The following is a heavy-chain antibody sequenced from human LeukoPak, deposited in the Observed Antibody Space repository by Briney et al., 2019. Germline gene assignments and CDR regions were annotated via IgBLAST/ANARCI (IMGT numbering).Heavy chain of an antibody. D-gene: IGHD6-19*01. CDR1: GFIFSSYG. V-gene: IGHV3-30*18. Sequence: PGRPLRLSCAASGFIFSSYGMHWVRQAPGKGLEWVAVISYDGGSKYYADSMKGRFTISRDNSKNTLHLQMNSLRAEDTAVYYCVESVQGGWLEDCFDYWGQGTLVTVSS. CDR3: VESVQGGWLEDCFDY. J-gene: IGHJ4*02. CDR2: ISYDGGSK.